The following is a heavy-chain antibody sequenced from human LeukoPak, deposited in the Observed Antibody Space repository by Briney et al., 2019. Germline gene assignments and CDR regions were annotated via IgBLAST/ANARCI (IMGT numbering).Heavy chain of an antibody. CDR1: GGSFSGYY. V-gene: IGHV4-34*01. CDR3: ARYQSYCGGDCYSFHAFDI. D-gene: IGHD2-21*02. CDR2: TNHSGST. J-gene: IGHJ3*02. Sequence: SETLSLTSAVYGGSFSGYYWSWIRQPPGKGLEWIGETNHSGSTNYNPSLKSRVTISVDTSKNQFSLKLSSVTAADTAVYYCARYQSYCGGDCYSFHAFDIWGQGTMVTVSS.